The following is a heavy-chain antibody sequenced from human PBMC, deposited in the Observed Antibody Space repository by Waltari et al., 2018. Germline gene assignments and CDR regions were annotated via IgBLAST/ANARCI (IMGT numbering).Heavy chain of an antibody. V-gene: IGHV1-69*01. CDR1: GGTFSSYA. CDR2: IIPIFGTA. D-gene: IGHD3-16*01. J-gene: IGHJ6*02. CDR3: ARDESPPQVLGLTGGDLASFYYYYYGMDV. Sequence: QVQLVQSGAEVKKPGSSVKVSCYASGGTFSSYAISWVRQAPGQGLEWMGGIIPIFGTANYAQKFKGRVTMTADESTSTAYMERSSLRSEDTAVYYCARDESPPQVLGLTGGDLASFYYYYYGMDVWGQGTTVTVSS.